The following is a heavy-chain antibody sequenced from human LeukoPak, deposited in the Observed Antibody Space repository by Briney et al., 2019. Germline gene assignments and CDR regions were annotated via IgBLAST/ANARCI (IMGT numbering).Heavy chain of an antibody. V-gene: IGHV4-34*01. D-gene: IGHD4-11*01. J-gene: IGHJ6*03. CDR2: INHSGST. CDR3: ARGRGYSNYPYYYYYMDV. Sequence: SETLSLTCAVYGGSFSGYYWSWIRQPPGKGLEWIGEINHSGSTNYNPSLKSRVTISVDTSKNQFSLKLSSVTAADTAVYYCARGRGYSNYPYYYYYMDVWGKGTTVTVSS. CDR1: GGSFSGYY.